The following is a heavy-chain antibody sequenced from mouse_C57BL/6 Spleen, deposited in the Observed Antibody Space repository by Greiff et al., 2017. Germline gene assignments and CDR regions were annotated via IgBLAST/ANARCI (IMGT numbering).Heavy chain of an antibody. CDR3: ARTIDYDENYFDY. J-gene: IGHJ2*01. D-gene: IGHD2-4*01. Sequence: VQLQQSGPGLVAPSQSLSITCTVSGFSLTSYAISWVRQPPGKGLEWLGVIWTGGGTNYNSALKSRLSISKDNSKSQVFLKMNSLQTDDTARYYCARTIDYDENYFDYWGQGTTLTVSS. CDR1: GFSLTSYA. CDR2: IWTGGGT. V-gene: IGHV2-9-1*01.